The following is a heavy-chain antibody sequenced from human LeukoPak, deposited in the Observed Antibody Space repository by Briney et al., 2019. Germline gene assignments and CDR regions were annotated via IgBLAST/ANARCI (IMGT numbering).Heavy chain of an antibody. D-gene: IGHD2-2*01. CDR2: ISSSSSYI. CDR1: GFTFSSYS. CDR3: ARDKDCSTNNCYFHPGH. Sequence: PGGSLRLSCAASGFTFSSYSMIWVRQAQGKGLEWVSSISSSSSYIYYADSVKGRFTISRDSSKNTLHLQMNSLRPDDTAVYYCARDKDCSTNNCYFHPGHWGQGTLVTVSS. J-gene: IGHJ4*02. V-gene: IGHV3-21*01.